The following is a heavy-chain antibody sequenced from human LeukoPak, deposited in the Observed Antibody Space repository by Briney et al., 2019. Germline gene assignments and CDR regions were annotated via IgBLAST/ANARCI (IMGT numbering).Heavy chain of an antibody. V-gene: IGHV3-30*02. Sequence: GGSLRLSCAASGFTFSSFVMHWVVQAPGKGLEWVAYIRYDGSNKNYADSLEGRFTISRDNSKNALYLQIDSLRPEDTAVYYCAKKRVAAFYNWFDPWGQGALVTVSS. CDR3: AKKRVAAFYNWFDP. CDR1: GFTFSSFV. CDR2: IRYDGSNK. J-gene: IGHJ5*02. D-gene: IGHD2-21*01.